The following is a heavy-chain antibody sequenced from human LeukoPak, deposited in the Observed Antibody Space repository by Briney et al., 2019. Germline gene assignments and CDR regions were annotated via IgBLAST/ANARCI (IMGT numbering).Heavy chain of an antibody. Sequence: GGSLRLSCAASGFTFSSYGMHWVRQAPGKGLEWVAVIWYGGSNKYYADSVKGRFTISRDNSKNTLYLQMNSLRAEDTAVYYRARDPSSLYYFDYWGQGTLVTVSS. CDR2: IWYGGSNK. J-gene: IGHJ4*02. V-gene: IGHV3-33*08. CDR1: GFTFSSYG. CDR3: ARDPSSLYYFDY. D-gene: IGHD6-6*01.